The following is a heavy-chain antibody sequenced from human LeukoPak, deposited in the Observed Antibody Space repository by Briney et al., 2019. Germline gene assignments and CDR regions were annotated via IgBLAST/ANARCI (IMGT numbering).Heavy chain of an antibody. D-gene: IGHD3-10*01. CDR2: MNPNSGNT. V-gene: IGHV1-8*01. J-gene: IGHJ4*02. CDR3: ARGRYTMVRGVIILYY. Sequence: ASVKVSCKASGYTFTSYDINWVRQATGHGLDWMASMNPNSGNTGYAQKFQGTVTMTSNTPIRTAYMEVSSLRSEDTAVYYCARGRYTMVRGVIILYYWGQGTLVTVSS. CDR1: GYTFTSYD.